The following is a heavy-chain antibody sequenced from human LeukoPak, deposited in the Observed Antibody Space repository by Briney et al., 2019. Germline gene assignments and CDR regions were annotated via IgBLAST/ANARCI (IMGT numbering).Heavy chain of an antibody. CDR3: ARDVIYYYDSSGYQYYFDY. J-gene: IGHJ4*02. CDR2: ISSSSSYI. D-gene: IGHD3-22*01. CDR1: GFTFSSYS. Sequence: GGSLRLSCAASGFTFSSYSMNWVRQAPGKGLEWVSSISSSSSYIYYADSVKGRFTISRDNAKNSLYLQMNSLRAEDTAVYYCARDVIYYYDSSGYQYYFDYWGQGTLVTVSP. V-gene: IGHV3-21*01.